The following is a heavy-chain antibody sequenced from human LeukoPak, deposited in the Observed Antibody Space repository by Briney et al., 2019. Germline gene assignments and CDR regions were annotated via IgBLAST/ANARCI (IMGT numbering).Heavy chain of an antibody. J-gene: IGHJ4*02. Sequence: GGSLRLSCVASGFTFSSYGMHWVRQAPGKGLEWVAVIWYDGSNKYYADSVKGRFTISRDNSKNTLYLQMNSLRAEDTAVYYCARDFFREYSSSSGDYWGQGTLVTVSS. V-gene: IGHV3-33*01. CDR3: ARDFFREYSSSSGDY. D-gene: IGHD6-6*01. CDR1: GFTFSSYG. CDR2: IWYDGSNK.